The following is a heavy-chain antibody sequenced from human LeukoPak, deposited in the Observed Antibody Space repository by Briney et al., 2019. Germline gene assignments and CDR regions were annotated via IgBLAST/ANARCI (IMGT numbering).Heavy chain of an antibody. Sequence: PSETLSLTCTVSGDSIGSTTYWWGWIRQSPGKGLEWIGSMSYVGITSYNPSLKSRATISVDTSKNQFSLMLNSVTAADTAVYYCTRLPLDYSLDHWGQGTPVSVSS. D-gene: IGHD4-11*01. CDR1: GDSIGSTTYW. CDR3: TRLPLDYSLDH. V-gene: IGHV4-39*01. J-gene: IGHJ4*02. CDR2: MSYVGIT.